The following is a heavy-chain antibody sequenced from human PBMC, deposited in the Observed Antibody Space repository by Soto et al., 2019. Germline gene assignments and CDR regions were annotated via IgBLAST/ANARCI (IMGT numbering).Heavy chain of an antibody. D-gene: IGHD3-22*01. CDR2: MNPNSGNT. CDR1: GYTFTSYD. J-gene: IGHJ4*02. CDR3: ARVRLADSSGYPYHFDS. Sequence: QVQLVQSGAEVKKPGASVKVSCKASGYTFTSYDINWVRQATGQGLEWMGWMNPNSGNTGYAQKFQGRVTMTRNTSISTAYMELSSLRSEDTAVYYCARVRLADSSGYPYHFDSWGQGTLVTVSS. V-gene: IGHV1-8*01.